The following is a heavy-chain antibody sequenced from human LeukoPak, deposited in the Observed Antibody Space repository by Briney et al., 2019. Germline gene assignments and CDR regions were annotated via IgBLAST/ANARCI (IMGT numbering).Heavy chain of an antibody. V-gene: IGHV1-69*06. CDR1: GGTFSSYA. Sequence: GASVKVSCKASGGTFSSYAISWVRQAPGQGLEWMGGIIPIFGTANYAQKFQGRVTITADKSTSTAYMELSSLRSEDTAVYYCAHGQRYCSSTSCLNQNWFDPWGQGTLVTVSS. CDR2: IIPIFGTA. CDR3: AHGQRYCSSTSCLNQNWFDP. J-gene: IGHJ5*02. D-gene: IGHD2-2*01.